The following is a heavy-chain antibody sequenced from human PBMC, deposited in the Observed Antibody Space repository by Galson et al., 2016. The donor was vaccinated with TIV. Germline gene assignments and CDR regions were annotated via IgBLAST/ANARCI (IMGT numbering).Heavy chain of an antibody. V-gene: IGHV2-5*02. CDR1: GFSLSTSGVA. J-gene: IGHJ3*02. D-gene: IGHD2-2*01. CDR3: AHRRSVASAVLDAFDI. CDR2: IYWDDDK. Sequence: PALVKPTQTLTLTCTFSGFSLSTSGVAVGWIRQPPGKALEWLALIYWDDDKRYRPSLKSRLTITKDTPKNQVLLTVTNLDPEDTATYYCAHRRSVASAVLDAFDIWGPGTVVTVFS.